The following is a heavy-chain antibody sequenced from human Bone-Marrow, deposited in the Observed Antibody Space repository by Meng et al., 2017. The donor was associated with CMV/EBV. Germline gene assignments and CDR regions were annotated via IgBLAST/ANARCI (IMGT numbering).Heavy chain of an antibody. V-gene: IGHV3-21*06. J-gene: IGHJ2*01. CDR2: TSGSSRYI. CDR3: ARDERACISSSCQGYGYFDL. Sequence: GESLTIPCAASGFTFSSYSMNWVRQAPGKGLEWVSSTSGSSRYIYYADSVKGRFTISRDNAKNSLYLQMNSLRAEDTAVYYCARDERACISSSCQGYGYFDLWGRGTLVTVSS. D-gene: IGHD2-2*01. CDR1: GFTFSSYS.